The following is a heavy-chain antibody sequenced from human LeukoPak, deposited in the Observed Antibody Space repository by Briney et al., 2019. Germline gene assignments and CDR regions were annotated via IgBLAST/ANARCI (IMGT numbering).Heavy chain of an antibody. CDR3: ARGPIVVVIPNYYYYMDV. CDR2: IIPIFGTA. D-gene: IGHD3-22*01. CDR1: GGTFSSYA. J-gene: IGHJ6*03. Sequence: SVKVSCKASGGTFSSYAISWVRQAPGQGLEWMGRIIPIFGTANYAQKFQGRVTITADESTSTAYMELSSLGSEDTAVYYCARGPIVVVIPNYYYYMDVWGKGTTVTVSS. V-gene: IGHV1-69*13.